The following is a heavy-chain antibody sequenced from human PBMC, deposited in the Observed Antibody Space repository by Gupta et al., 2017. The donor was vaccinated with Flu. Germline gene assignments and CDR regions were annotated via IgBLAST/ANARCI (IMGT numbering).Heavy chain of an antibody. CDR3: ARDSSWYGGLDV. J-gene: IGHJ6*02. CDR2: ISSSGSTI. D-gene: IGHD6-13*01. Sequence: IRQAPGKGLEWVSYISSSGSTIYYADSVKGRFTIARDNAKNSLYLQMNSLRAEDTAVYYCARDSSWYGGLDVWGQGTTVTVSS. V-gene: IGHV3-11*01.